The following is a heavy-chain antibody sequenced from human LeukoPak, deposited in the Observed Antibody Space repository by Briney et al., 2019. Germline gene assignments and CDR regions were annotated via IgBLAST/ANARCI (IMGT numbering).Heavy chain of an antibody. CDR1: GGSISSYY. CDR3: ARTTEGGYTYGYFYYYYMDV. D-gene: IGHD5-18*01. CDR2: IYYSGGT. J-gene: IGHJ6*03. Sequence: KSSETLSLTCTVSGGSISSYYWSWIRQPPGKGLEWIGYIYYSGGTNYNPSLKSRVTISVDTSKNQFSLKLTSVTAADTAVYYCARTTEGGYTYGYFYYYYMDVWGKGTTVTISS. V-gene: IGHV4-59*01.